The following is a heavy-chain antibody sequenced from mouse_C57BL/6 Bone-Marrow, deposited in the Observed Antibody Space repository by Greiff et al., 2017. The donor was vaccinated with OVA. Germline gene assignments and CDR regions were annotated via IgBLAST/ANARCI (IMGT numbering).Heavy chain of an antibody. CDR3: TRGYDYYAMDY. V-gene: IGHV5-9-1*02. D-gene: IGHD2-2*01. Sequence: EVNVVESGEGLVKPGGSLKLSCAASGFTFSSYAMSWVRQTPEKRLEWVAYISSGGDYIYYADTVKGRFTISRDNARNTLYLQMSSLKSEDTAMYYCTRGYDYYAMDYWGQGTSVTVSS. J-gene: IGHJ4*01. CDR2: ISSGGDYI. CDR1: GFTFSSYA.